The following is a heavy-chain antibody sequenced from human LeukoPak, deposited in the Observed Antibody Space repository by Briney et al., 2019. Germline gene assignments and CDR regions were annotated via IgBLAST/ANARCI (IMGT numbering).Heavy chain of an antibody. J-gene: IGHJ1*01. CDR2: INPNSGGT. V-gene: IGHV1-2*02. Sequence: ASVTVSCKTSGYTFTGQYLHWVRQAPGQGLEWMGWINPNSGGTKSAQKFQGRVIMTRDTSISTAYMELRSLSSDDTAVYYCARGRQLHLGELFPFAEFFQPWGQGTLVTV. D-gene: IGHD3-16*01. CDR1: GYTFTGQY. CDR3: ARGRQLHLGELFPFAEFFQP.